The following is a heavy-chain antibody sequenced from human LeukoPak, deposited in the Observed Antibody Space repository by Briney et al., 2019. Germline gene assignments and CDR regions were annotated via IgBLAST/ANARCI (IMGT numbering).Heavy chain of an antibody. Sequence: SVKVSCKASGGTFSSYAISWVRQAPGQGLEWMGRIIPILGIVNYAQKFQGRVTMTEDTSTDTAYMELSSLRSEDTAVYYCATPAESSGYSHWGQGTLVTVSS. CDR3: ATPAESSGYSH. V-gene: IGHV1-69*04. J-gene: IGHJ4*02. CDR1: GGTFSSYA. CDR2: IIPILGIV. D-gene: IGHD3-22*01.